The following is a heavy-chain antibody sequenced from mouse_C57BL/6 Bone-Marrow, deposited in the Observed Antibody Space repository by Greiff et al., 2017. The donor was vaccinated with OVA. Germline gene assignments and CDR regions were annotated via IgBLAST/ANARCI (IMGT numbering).Heavy chain of an antibody. CDR2: IDPENGDT. CDR3: TTPRGGYFDY. Sequence: VQLQQSGAELVRPGASVKLSCTASGFNIKDDYMHWVKQRPEQGLEWIGWIDPENGDTAYASKFQGKATITADTSSNTAYLQLSSLTSEDTAVYYCTTPRGGYFDYWGQGTTLTGSS. V-gene: IGHV14-4*01. J-gene: IGHJ2*01. CDR1: GFNIKDDY.